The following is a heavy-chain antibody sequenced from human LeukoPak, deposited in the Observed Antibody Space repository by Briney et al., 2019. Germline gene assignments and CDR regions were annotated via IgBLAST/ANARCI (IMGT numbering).Heavy chain of an antibody. V-gene: IGHV3-21*01. Sequence: GGSLRLSCAASGFVFSNYSMNWVRQAPGKGLEWVSSISRSSSYIYYADSVKGRFTISRDNAKNSLYLQMNSLRDEDTAVYYCASARGSNYGSLGDWGQGTLVTVSS. CDR1: GFVFSNYS. CDR2: ISRSSSYI. J-gene: IGHJ4*02. D-gene: IGHD5-18*01. CDR3: ASARGSNYGSLGD.